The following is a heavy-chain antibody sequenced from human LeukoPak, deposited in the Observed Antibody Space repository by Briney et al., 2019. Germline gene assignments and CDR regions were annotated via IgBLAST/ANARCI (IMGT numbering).Heavy chain of an antibody. CDR1: GLTYSSYS. Sequence: GGSLRLSCVASGLTYSSYSMNWVRQAPGKGLEWISHIWSSGSAIWYADSVKGRFTISTDSAKTSLYLQMNSLRAEDTAVYYCARELMVRGVLDYWGQGTLVTVSS. V-gene: IGHV3-48*01. D-gene: IGHD3-10*01. CDR2: IWSSGSAI. CDR3: ARELMVRGVLDY. J-gene: IGHJ4*02.